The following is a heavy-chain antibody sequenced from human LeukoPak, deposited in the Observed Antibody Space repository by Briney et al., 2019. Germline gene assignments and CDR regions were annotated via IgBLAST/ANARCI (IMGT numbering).Heavy chain of an antibody. Sequence: SVKVSCKASGGTFSSYAISWVRRAPGQGLEWMGGIIPIFGTANYAQKFQGRVTITADESTSTAYMELSSLRSEDTAVYYCAREQIAVAGLYGMDVWGQGTTVTVSS. CDR3: AREQIAVAGLYGMDV. D-gene: IGHD6-19*01. CDR1: GGTFSSYA. J-gene: IGHJ6*02. CDR2: IIPIFGTA. V-gene: IGHV1-69*13.